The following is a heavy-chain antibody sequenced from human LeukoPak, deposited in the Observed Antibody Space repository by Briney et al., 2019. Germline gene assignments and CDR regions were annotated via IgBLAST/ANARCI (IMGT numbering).Heavy chain of an antibody. D-gene: IGHD6-6*01. CDR1: GFTFSSYS. Sequence: PGGSLRLSCAASGFTFSSYSMNWVRQAPGKGLEWVSYISSSSSTIYYADSVKGRFTIFRDNAKNSLYLQMNSLRAEDTAVYYCARAEYSSSGYYFDYWGQGTLVTVSS. J-gene: IGHJ4*02. CDR3: ARAEYSSSGYYFDY. V-gene: IGHV3-48*01. CDR2: ISSSSSTI.